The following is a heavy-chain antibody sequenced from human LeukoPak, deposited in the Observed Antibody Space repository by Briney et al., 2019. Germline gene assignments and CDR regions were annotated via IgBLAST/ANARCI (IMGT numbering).Heavy chain of an antibody. CDR2: ISGSGGST. D-gene: IGHD5-18*01. J-gene: IGHJ4*02. V-gene: IGHV3-23*01. CDR1: GFTFSSYW. CDR3: AKNPQEDTAMVHYFDY. Sequence: GGSLRLSCAASGFTFSSYWMHWVRQAPGKGLEWVSAISGSGGSTYYADSVKGRFTISRDNSKNTLYLQMNSLRAEDTAVYYCAKNPQEDTAMVHYFDYWGQGTLVTVSS.